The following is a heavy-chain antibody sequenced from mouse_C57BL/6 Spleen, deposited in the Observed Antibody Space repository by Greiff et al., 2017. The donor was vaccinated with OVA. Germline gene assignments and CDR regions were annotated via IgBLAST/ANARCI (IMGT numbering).Heavy chain of an antibody. CDR2: IDPSDSET. D-gene: IGHD3-1*01. Sequence: QVQLKQSGAELVRPGSSVKLSCKASGYTFTSYWMHWVKQRPIQGLEWIGNIDPSDSETHYNQKFKNKATLTVDKSSSTAYMQLSSLTSEDSAVYYCAREFSQPPFDYWGQGTTLTVSS. J-gene: IGHJ2*01. CDR3: AREFSQPPFDY. CDR1: GYTFTSYW. V-gene: IGHV1-52*01.